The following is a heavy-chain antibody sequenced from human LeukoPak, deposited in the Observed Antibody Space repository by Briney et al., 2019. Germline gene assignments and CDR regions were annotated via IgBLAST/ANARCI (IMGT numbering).Heavy chain of an antibody. D-gene: IGHD3-22*01. J-gene: IGHJ4*02. CDR1: GFTFSSYA. CDR2: IYSGGST. Sequence: PGGSLRLSCAASGFTFSSYAMSWVRQAPGKGLEWVSVIYSGGSTYYADSVKGRFTISRDNSKNTLYLQMNSLRAEDTAVYYCARQSWVRDYYDSSGYPEFDYWGQGTLVTVSS. V-gene: IGHV3-66*04. CDR3: ARQSWVRDYYDSSGYPEFDY.